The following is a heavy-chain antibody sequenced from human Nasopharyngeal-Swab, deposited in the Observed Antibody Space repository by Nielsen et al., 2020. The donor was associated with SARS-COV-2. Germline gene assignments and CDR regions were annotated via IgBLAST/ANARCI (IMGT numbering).Heavy chain of an antibody. D-gene: IGHD2-21*02. J-gene: IGHJ3*02. Sequence: GESLKISCKGSGYTFTNYWIGWVRQMPGKGLEWMGIIYPGDSRSRYSPSFQGQVTISVDKSISTAYLHWSSLKASDTAMYYCARAGCGGDCSDAFDIWGQGTMVTVSS. CDR3: ARAGCGGDCSDAFDI. CDR1: GYTFTNYW. CDR2: IYPGDSRS. V-gene: IGHV5-51*01.